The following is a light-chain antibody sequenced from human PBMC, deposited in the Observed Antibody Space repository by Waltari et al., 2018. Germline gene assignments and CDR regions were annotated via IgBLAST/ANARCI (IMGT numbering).Light chain of an antibody. CDR1: KLGDKY. Sequence: SYELTQPPSVSVSPGQTASITCSGDKLGDKYACWYQQKPGQSPVLVIYQDCKRPSGIPERLSGSNSGNTATLTIGGTQAMDEADYYCQAWDSSTGVFGGGTKLTVL. CDR2: QDC. CDR3: QAWDSSTGV. J-gene: IGLJ2*01. V-gene: IGLV3-1*01.